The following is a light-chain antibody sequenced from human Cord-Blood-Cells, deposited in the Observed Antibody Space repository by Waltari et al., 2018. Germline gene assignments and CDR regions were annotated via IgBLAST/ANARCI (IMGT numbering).Light chain of an antibody. CDR1: SRDVGGYNY. CDR2: EVS. V-gene: IGLV2-14*01. Sequence: QSALTQPASVSGSPGHSITIPCTGTSRDVGGYNYLLWNQHHPGKAPKLLIYEVSNRPSGVSNRCSGSKSGNTASLTISELQAEDEADYYCSSYTSSSTRVFGGGTKLTVL. CDR3: SSYTSSSTRV. J-gene: IGLJ3*02.